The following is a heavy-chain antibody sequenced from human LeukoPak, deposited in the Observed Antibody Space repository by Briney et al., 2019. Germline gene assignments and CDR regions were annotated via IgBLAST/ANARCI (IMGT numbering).Heavy chain of an antibody. CDR1: GFTFSGYA. J-gene: IGHJ5*02. D-gene: IGHD6-19*01. CDR2: ISASGGDT. Sequence: GGSLRLSCAAPGFTFSGYAMSWVRQAPGKGLEWVSSISASGGDTYYADSVKGRFTIYRDNSRNTLYLQLHSLRAEDTAIYYCARAGANWFDPWGQGSLVTVSS. V-gene: IGHV3-23*01. CDR3: ARAGANWFDP.